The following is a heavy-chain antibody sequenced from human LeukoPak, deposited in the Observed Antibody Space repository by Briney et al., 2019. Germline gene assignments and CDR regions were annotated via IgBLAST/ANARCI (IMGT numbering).Heavy chain of an antibody. CDR3: ARWGNGGYYFDY. V-gene: IGHV3-21*01. CDR1: GFTFISYS. D-gene: IGHD4-23*01. J-gene: IGHJ4*02. CDR2: ISSSSSYI. Sequence: PGGSLRLSCAAPGFTFISYSMNWVRQAPGKGLEWVSSISSSSSYIYYADSVKGRFTISRDNAKNSLYLQMNSLRAEDTAVYYCARWGNGGYYFDYWGQGTLVTVSS.